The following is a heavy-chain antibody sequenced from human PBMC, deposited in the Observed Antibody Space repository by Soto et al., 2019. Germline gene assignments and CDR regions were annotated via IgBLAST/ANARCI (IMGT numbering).Heavy chain of an antibody. CDR3: ARDLGYCSTTTCYPYFDP. J-gene: IGHJ5*02. CDR2: VYYSGTI. Sequence: SETLSLTCTVSGGSISSFYWSWIRQPPWKELEWIGYVYYSGTINYNPSLKSRVTISVDTSKNQFSLKLSSVTAADTAIYYCARDLGYCSTTTCYPYFDPWGQGTLVTVSS. D-gene: IGHD2-2*01. CDR1: GGSISSFY. V-gene: IGHV4-59*01.